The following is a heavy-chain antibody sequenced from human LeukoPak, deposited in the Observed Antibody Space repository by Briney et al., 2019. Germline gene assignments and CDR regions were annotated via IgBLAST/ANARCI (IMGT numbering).Heavy chain of an antibody. V-gene: IGHV4-59*01. D-gene: IGHD4-23*01. J-gene: IGHJ4*02. CDR1: GGSISSYY. CDR2: IYYSGST. Sequence: PSETLSLTCTVSGGSISSYYWSWIRQPPGKGLEWIGYIYYSGSTNYNPSLKSRVTISVDTSKNQFSLKLSSVTAADTAVYYCARWAYGGNSDGIAYWGQGTLVTVSS. CDR3: ARWAYGGNSDGIAY.